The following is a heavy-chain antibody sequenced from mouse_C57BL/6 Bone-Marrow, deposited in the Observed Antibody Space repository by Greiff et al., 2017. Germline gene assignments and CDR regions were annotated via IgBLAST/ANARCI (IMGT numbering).Heavy chain of an antibody. D-gene: IGHD2-2*01. V-gene: IGHV1-63*01. CDR1: GYTFTNYW. CDR3: ALTMVTSWFAY. Sequence: QVQLKQSGAELVRPGTSVKMSCKASGYTFTNYWIGWAKQRPGHGLEWIGDIYPGGGYTNYNEKFKGKATLTADKSSSPAYMQFSSLTSEDSAIYYCALTMVTSWFAYWGQGTLVTVSA. CDR2: IYPGGGYT. J-gene: IGHJ3*01.